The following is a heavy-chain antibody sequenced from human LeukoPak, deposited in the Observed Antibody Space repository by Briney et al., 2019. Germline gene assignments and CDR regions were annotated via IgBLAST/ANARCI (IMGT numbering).Heavy chain of an antibody. J-gene: IGHJ5*02. CDR1: GGSISSSSYY. D-gene: IGHD3-10*01. CDR3: ARGSLLWFGELYASGQMEINWFDP. V-gene: IGHV4-39*01. Sequence: SETLSLTRTVSGGSISSSSYYWGWIRQPRGKGLGWNGSIYYSGSTYYNPSLKSRVSISVDTSNNQIALKLTTVTAADTAVYYCARGSLLWFGELYASGQMEINWFDPWGQGTPVTVSS. CDR2: IYYSGST.